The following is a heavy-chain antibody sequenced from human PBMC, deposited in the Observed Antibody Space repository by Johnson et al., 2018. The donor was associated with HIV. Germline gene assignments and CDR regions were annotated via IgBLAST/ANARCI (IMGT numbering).Heavy chain of an antibody. CDR1: GFSFSDYY. Sequence: VQLVESGGGLVKPGGSLRLSCAASGFSFSDYYMTWIRQAPGKGLEWVSYISSSGSTIYYADSVKGRFTISRDNAKNTVYLQMNSLRAEDTAVYYCARAEPWDRRHYAFDIWGQGTVVTVSS. J-gene: IGHJ3*02. CDR2: ISSSGSTI. V-gene: IGHV3-11*01. CDR3: ARAEPWDRRHYAFDI. D-gene: IGHD1-1*01.